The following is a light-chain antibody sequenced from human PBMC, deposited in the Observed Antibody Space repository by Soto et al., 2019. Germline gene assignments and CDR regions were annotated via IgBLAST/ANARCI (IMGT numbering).Light chain of an antibody. CDR3: QQYYTSPPWT. J-gene: IGKJ1*01. CDR1: QTVSSN. CDR2: AAS. Sequence: EIVLTQSPATLSVSPVERATLYFSASQTVSSNLALYQQKPGQAPRLLIYAASNRATGIPDRFSGSGSGSDFPLTISRLEPEHFALYYCQQYYTSPPWTFGQGTNVDI. V-gene: IGKV3-20*01.